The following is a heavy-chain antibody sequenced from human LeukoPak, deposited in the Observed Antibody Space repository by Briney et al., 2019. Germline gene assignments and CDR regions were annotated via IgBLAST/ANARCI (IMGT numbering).Heavy chain of an antibody. CDR2: INPNSGGT. D-gene: IGHD2-2*01. Sequence: ASVKVSCKASGYTFTGYYIHWVRQAPGQGLEWMGWINPNSGGTNYAQKFQGRVTMTRDTSISTAYMELSRLRSDDTAVYYCARGKSRPYCSSTSCYLSWFDPWGQGTLVTVSS. J-gene: IGHJ5*02. V-gene: IGHV1-2*02. CDR1: GYTFTGYY. CDR3: ARGKSRPYCSSTSCYLSWFDP.